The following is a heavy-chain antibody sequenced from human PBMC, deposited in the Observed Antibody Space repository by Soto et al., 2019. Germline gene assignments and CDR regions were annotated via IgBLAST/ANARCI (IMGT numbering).Heavy chain of an antibody. V-gene: IGHV4-31*03. D-gene: IGHD3-22*01. CDR3: AREATVSYDSSGYYYRWEFGNWFDP. CDR2: IYYSGSTYYN. CDR1: GGSISSGGYY. J-gene: IGHJ5*02. Sequence: PSETLSLTCTVSGGSISSGGYYWSWIRQHPGKGLEWIGYIYYSGSTYYNYYNPSLKSRVTISVDTSKNQFSLKLSSVTAADTAVYYCAREATVSYDSSGYYYRWEFGNWFDPWGQGTLVTVSS.